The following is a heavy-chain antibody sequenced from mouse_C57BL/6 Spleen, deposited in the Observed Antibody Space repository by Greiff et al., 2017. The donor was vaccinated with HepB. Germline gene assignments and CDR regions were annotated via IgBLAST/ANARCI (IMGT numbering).Heavy chain of an antibody. CDR1: GYTFPSYW. J-gene: IGHJ3*01. CDR3: ARSTGTRGAWFAY. D-gene: IGHD4-1*01. Sequence: QVQLQQPGAELVKPGASVKMSCKASGYTFPSYWITWVKQRPGQGLEWVGDIYPGSGSTNYNEKFKSKATLTVDTSSSTAYMQLSSLTSEDAAVYCCARSTGTRGAWFAYWGQGTLVTVSA. V-gene: IGHV1-55*01. CDR2: IYPGSGST.